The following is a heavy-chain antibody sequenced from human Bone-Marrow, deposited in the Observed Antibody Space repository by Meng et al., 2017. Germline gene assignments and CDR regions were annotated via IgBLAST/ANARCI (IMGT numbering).Heavy chain of an antibody. V-gene: IGHV1-8*03. CDR2: MNPNSGNT. D-gene: IGHD6-13*01. CDR1: GGTFSSYA. Sequence: ASVKVSCKASGGTFSSYAISWVRQAPGQGLEWMGWMNPNSGNTGYAQKFQGRVTITRNTSISTAYMELSSLRSEDTAVYYCARGGIAAAAIDYWGQGTLVTVSS. CDR3: ARGGIAAAAIDY. J-gene: IGHJ4*02.